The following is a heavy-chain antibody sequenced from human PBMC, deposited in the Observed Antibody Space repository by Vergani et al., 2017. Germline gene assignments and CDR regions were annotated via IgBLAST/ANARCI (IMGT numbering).Heavy chain of an antibody. J-gene: IGHJ4*02. V-gene: IGHV1-46*01. Sequence: QVQLVQSGAEVKKPGASVKVSCMASGYTFTSYYMHWVRQAPGQGLEWMGIINPSGGSTSYAQKFQGRVTMTRDTSTSTVYMELSSLRSEDTAVYYCASSIAAAGTRFDYWGQGTLVTVSS. D-gene: IGHD6-13*01. CDR1: GYTFTSYY. CDR2: INPSGGST. CDR3: ASSIAAAGTRFDY.